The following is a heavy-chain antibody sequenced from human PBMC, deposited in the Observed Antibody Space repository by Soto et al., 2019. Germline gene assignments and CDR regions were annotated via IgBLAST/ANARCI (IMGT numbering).Heavy chain of an antibody. J-gene: IGHJ4*02. V-gene: IGHV1-18*01. D-gene: IGHD1-26*01. CDR2: ISAYNGNT. Sequence: ASVKVSCKASGYTFASYAISWMRQAPGQGLEWMGWISAYNGNTKYSQKFQGRVTITRDTSASTAYMELSSLRSEDTAVYYCARAGVGATPNDYWGRGTLVTVSS. CDR1: GYTFASYA. CDR3: ARAGVGATPNDY.